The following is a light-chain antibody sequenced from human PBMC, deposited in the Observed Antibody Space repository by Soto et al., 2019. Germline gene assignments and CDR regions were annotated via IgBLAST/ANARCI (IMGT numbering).Light chain of an antibody. CDR1: QSISSY. Sequence: DIQMTQSPSSLSASVGDRVTITCRASQSISSYLNWYQQKPGKTPKLLIYAASSLQSGVPSRFSGGGSGTYFPLTISSLQHEDFVSYYCQQSYSTPYTFGQGTKLEIK. J-gene: IGKJ2*01. CDR2: AAS. V-gene: IGKV1-39*01. CDR3: QQSYSTPYT.